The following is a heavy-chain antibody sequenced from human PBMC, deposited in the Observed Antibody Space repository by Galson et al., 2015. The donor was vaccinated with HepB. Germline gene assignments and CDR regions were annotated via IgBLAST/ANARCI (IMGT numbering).Heavy chain of an antibody. V-gene: IGHV3-30-3*01. CDR2: ISYTGSYT. J-gene: IGHJ2*01. CDR3: VRPRGAGAGDYQNWYFDL. Sequence: SLRLSCAVSEFSFNYFPMHWVRQAPGKGLEWVAVISYTGSYTGYADFGRGRFTISRDNSKNALYLQMNSLRVDDTALYYCVRPRGAGAGDYQNWYFDLWGRGTLVTVSS. CDR1: EFSFNYFP. D-gene: IGHD4-17*01.